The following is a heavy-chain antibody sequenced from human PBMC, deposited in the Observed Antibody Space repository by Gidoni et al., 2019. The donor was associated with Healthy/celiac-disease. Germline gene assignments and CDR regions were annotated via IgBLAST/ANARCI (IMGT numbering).Heavy chain of an antibody. V-gene: IGHV4-31*03. CDR2: IYYSGST. D-gene: IGHD6-19*01. J-gene: IGHJ3*02. CDR1: GGSISSGGYF. CDR3: ARWVEMAVGAFDI. Sequence: QVPLQESGPGLVKPSPTLSLTCTISGGSISSGGYFWSWIRQHPGKGLEWIGYIYYSGSTYYNPSLKIRVTISVDTSKNQFSLKLSSVTAADTAVYYCARWVEMAVGAFDIWGQGTMVTVSS.